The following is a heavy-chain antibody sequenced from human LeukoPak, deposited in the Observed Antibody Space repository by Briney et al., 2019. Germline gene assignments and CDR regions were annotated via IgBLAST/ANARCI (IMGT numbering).Heavy chain of an antibody. Sequence: GGSLRLSCAASGFTVSSNYMSWVRQAPGKGLEWVSVIYSGGSTYYADSVKGRFTISRDNSKNTLYLQMNSLRAEDTAVYYCARGATVTGAGYFDYWDQGTLVTVSS. D-gene: IGHD4-17*01. CDR3: ARGATVTGAGYFDY. J-gene: IGHJ4*02. CDR2: IYSGGST. CDR1: GFTVSSNY. V-gene: IGHV3-66*01.